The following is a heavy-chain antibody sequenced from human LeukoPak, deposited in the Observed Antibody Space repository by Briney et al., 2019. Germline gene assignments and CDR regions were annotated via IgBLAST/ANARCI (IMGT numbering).Heavy chain of an antibody. Sequence: GASVKVSCKASGYTFTSYAMHWVRQAPGQRLEWMGWINAGSGNTKYSQKFQGRVTITRDTSASTAYMELSSLRSEDTAVYYCARLVVPAAINPNDDYWGQGTLVTVSS. D-gene: IGHD2-2*01. CDR1: GYTFTSYA. J-gene: IGHJ4*02. CDR2: INAGSGNT. V-gene: IGHV1-3*01. CDR3: ARLVVPAAINPNDDY.